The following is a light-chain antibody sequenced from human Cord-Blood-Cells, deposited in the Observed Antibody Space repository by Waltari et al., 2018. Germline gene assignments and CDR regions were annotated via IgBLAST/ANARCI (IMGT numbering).Light chain of an antibody. J-gene: IGLJ2*01. CDR3: SSYAGSNNGV. V-gene: IGLV2-8*01. Sequence: QSALTQPPSASGSPGQSVTISCTGTSSDVGGYNYVSWYQQHPGKAPKLMIYEVSKRPSGVPDRFSGSNSGNTASLTVSWLQAEDEADYYCSSYAGSNNGVFGGGTKLTVL. CDR2: EVS. CDR1: SSDVGGYNY.